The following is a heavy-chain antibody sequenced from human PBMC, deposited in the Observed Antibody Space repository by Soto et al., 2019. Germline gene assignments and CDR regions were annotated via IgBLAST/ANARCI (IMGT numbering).Heavy chain of an antibody. CDR2: INHSGST. CDR3: ARGGKWLPPDY. J-gene: IGHJ4*02. Sequence: QVQLQQWGAGLLKPSETLSLTCAVYGGSFSGYYWSWIRQPPGKGLEWIGEINHSGSTNYNPSLKSRVTISVDPSKNQFSLKLSSVTAADTAVYYCARGGKWLPPDYWGQGTLVTVSS. CDR1: GGSFSGYY. V-gene: IGHV4-34*01. D-gene: IGHD3-22*01.